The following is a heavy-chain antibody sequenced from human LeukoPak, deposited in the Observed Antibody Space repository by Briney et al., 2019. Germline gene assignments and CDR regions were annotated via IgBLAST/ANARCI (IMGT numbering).Heavy chain of an antibody. V-gene: IGHV3-21*01. Sequence: PGGSLRLSCAASGFTFSTYSMNRVRQAPGKGLEWVSSISGSSTYMHSADSVKGRFTISRDNVKNLLYLQMNSLRAEDTAVYYCARGDATPAHYFYYFYMDVWGKGTTVTVSS. CDR1: GFTFSTYS. J-gene: IGHJ6*03. CDR3: ARGDATPAHYFYYFYMDV. CDR2: ISGSSTYM.